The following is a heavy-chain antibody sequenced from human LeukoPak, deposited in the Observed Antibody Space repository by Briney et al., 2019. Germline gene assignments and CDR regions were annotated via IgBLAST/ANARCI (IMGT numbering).Heavy chain of an antibody. J-gene: IGHJ4*02. D-gene: IGHD3-10*01. CDR1: GGSFSGYY. CDR2: VHYSGSA. CDR3: ARGQWFRAF. Sequence: RSSGTLSLTCAVYGGSFSGYYWTWIRQSPGRGLEWIGEVHYSGSATYNPSLKSRVTISVDTSINQFSLKMNSVTAADTAVYYCARGQWFRAFWSRGTPVTVSS. V-gene: IGHV4-34*01.